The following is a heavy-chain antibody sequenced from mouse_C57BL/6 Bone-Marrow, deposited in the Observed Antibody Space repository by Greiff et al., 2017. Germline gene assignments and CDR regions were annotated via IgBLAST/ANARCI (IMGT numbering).Heavy chain of an antibody. J-gene: IGHJ3*01. CDR3: ARGINCGSGYAWFAY. V-gene: IGHV1-72*01. CDR2: IDPASGGT. Sequence: VQLKQSGAELVKPGASVKLSCKASGYTFTSYWMHWVKQRPGRGLEWIGRIDPASGGTKYNEKFKGKATLTVDTPSSTAYMQLSSLTSEDSAVYYCARGINCGSGYAWFAYWGQGTLVTVSA. CDR1: GYTFTSYW. D-gene: IGHD1-1*01.